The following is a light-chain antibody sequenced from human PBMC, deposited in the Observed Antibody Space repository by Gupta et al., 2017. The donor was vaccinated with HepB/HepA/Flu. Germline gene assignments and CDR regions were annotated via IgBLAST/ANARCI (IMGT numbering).Light chain of an antibody. V-gene: IGLV1-40*01. Sequence: QSVLTQPPSVSGAPWQRVTISCTGSSSNIGAGYDVHWYQHFPGTAPKLLSYGNSNRPSGVPDRFAGSKSCTSASLAITGLQAEDEADYYCQSYANSLSALYVFGTGTKVTVL. CDR2: GNS. J-gene: IGLJ1*01. CDR3: QSYANSLSALYV. CDR1: SSNIGAGYD.